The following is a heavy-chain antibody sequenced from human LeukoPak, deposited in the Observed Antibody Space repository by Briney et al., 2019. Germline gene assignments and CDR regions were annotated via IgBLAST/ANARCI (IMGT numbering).Heavy chain of an antibody. D-gene: IGHD3-22*01. CDR2: FDPEDGEA. CDR1: GYTFTGYY. CDR3: ATVAIVVPFGMDV. J-gene: IGHJ6*02. V-gene: IGHV1-24*01. Sequence: ASVKVSCKASGYTFTGYYMHWVRQAPGQGLEWMGGFDPEDGEAIYAQKFQGRVTMTEDTSTDTAYMELSSLISEDTAVYYCATVAIVVPFGMDVWGQGTTVTVSS.